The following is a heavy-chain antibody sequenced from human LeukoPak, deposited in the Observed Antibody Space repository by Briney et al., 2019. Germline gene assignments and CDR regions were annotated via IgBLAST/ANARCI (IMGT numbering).Heavy chain of an antibody. D-gene: IGHD6-19*01. J-gene: IGHJ4*02. CDR1: GGSISSYY. CDR3: ARHGSGWYLYYFDY. CDR2: IYYSGST. Sequence: SETLSLSCTVSGGSISSYYWSWIRQPPGKGLEWIGYIYYSGSTNYNPSLKSRVTISVDTSKNQFSLKLSSVTAADTAVYYCARHGSGWYLYYFDYWGQGTLVTVSS. V-gene: IGHV4-59*01.